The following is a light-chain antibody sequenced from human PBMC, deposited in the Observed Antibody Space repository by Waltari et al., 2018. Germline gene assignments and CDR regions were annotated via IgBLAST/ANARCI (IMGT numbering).Light chain of an antibody. J-gene: IGKJ1*01. V-gene: IGKV3D-20*01. Sequence: VVTQSRCPLFLSPGESTTLPCGARQSVGKFFLWYQQKPGQAPRLLIYHASTRAPGIPDRFSGSGSGTDFSLTISRLEPEDFAVYYCQKYDSLPATFGQGTKVEIK. CDR3: QKYDSLPAT. CDR2: HAS. CDR1: QSVGKFF.